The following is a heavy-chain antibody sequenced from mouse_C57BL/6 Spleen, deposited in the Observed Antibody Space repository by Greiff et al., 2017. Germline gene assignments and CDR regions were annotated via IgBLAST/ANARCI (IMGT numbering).Heavy chain of an antibody. V-gene: IGHV5-17*01. CDR2: ISSGSSTI. Sequence: EVKVVESGGGLVKPGGSLKLSCAASGFTFSDYGMHWVRQAPEKGLEWVAYISSGSSTIYYADTVKGRFTISRDNATNTLFLQMTSLRSEDADMCYSARPGRQGDLDYWGQGTTLTVSS. D-gene: IGHD2-12*01. J-gene: IGHJ2*01. CDR1: GFTFSDYG. CDR3: ARPGRQGDLDY.